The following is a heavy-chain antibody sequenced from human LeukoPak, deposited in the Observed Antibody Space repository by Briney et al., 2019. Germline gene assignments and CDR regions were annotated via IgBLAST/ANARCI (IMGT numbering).Heavy chain of an antibody. CDR1: GFIFSDYY. V-gene: IGHV3-11*01. CDR3: AASRGPWVFVY. D-gene: IGHD6-25*01. CDR2: ISTSGSTI. J-gene: IGHJ4*02. Sequence: GGSLRPSCAASGFIFSDYYMSWIRQAPGKGLEWVSYISTSGSTIHYAHSVKGRFTISRDNAKNSLYPQMNSLKTEDTAVYYCAASRGPWVFVYWGQGALVTVSS.